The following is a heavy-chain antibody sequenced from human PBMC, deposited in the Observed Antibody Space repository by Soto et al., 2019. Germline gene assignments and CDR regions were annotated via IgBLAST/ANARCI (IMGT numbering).Heavy chain of an antibody. V-gene: IGHV3-23*01. CDR1: GFTFSSYA. Sequence: ESGGGLVQPGGSLRLSCAASGFTFSSYAMSWVRQAPGKGLEWVSSISTSGGTTYYVDSVKGRFTISRDSSKNTLYLQVNSLRAEDTAVYYCAKVSSGYYFYYYMDVWGKGTTVTVSS. D-gene: IGHD3-22*01. CDR3: AKVSSGYYFYYYMDV. CDR2: ISTSGGTT. J-gene: IGHJ6*03.